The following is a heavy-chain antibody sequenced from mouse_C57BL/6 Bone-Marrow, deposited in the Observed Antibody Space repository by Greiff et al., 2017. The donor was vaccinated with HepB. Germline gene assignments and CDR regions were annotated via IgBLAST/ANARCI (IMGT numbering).Heavy chain of an antibody. J-gene: IGHJ3*01. V-gene: IGHV14-4*01. CDR3: TSYWVAY. Sequence: EVQLQESGAELVRPGASVKLSCTASGFNIKDDYMHWVKLRPEQGLEWIGWIDPENGDTEYASKFQGKATITADTSSNTAYLQLSSLTSEDTAVYYCTSYWVAYWGQGTLVTVSA. CDR1: GFNIKDDY. CDR2: IDPENGDT.